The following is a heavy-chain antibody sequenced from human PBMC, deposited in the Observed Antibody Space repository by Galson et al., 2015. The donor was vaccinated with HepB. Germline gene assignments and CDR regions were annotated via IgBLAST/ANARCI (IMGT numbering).Heavy chain of an antibody. J-gene: IGHJ6*02. CDR3: ARDGYSYGYYYYYGMDV. CDR2: INAGNGNT. CDR1: GYTFTSYA. V-gene: IGHV1-3*01. Sequence: SVKVSCKASGYTFTSYAMHWVRQAPGQRLEWMGWINAGNGNTKYSQKFQGRVTITRDTSASTAYMELSSLRSEDTAVYYCARDGYSYGYYYYYGMDVWGQGTTVTVSS. D-gene: IGHD5-18*01.